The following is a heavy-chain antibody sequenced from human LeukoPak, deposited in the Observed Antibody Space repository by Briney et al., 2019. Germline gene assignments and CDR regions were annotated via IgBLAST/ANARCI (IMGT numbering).Heavy chain of an antibody. CDR3: ARGEEKATITALDS. J-gene: IGHJ4*02. CDR1: GFTVSNDY. CDR2: ISSSSSYI. D-gene: IGHD5-24*01. V-gene: IGHV3-21*01. Sequence: GGSLRLSCAASGFTVSNDYMAWVRQAPGKGLEWVSAISSSSSYIYYADSIKGRFTISRDNAENSLYLQMNSLRAVDTAVYFCARGEEKATITALDSWGQGTLVTVSS.